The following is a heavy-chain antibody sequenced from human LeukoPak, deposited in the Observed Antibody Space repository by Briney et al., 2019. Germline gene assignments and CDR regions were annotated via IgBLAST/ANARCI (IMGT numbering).Heavy chain of an antibody. CDR1: GYTFTGYY. D-gene: IGHD1-26*01. Sequence: GASVKVSCNASGYTFTGYYMHWVRQAPGQGLEWMGRINPNSGGTNYAQKFQGRVTMTRDTSISTAYMELSRLRSDDTAVYYCARPALSGSYSDAFDIWGQGTMVTVSS. V-gene: IGHV1-2*06. J-gene: IGHJ3*02. CDR3: ARPALSGSYSDAFDI. CDR2: INPNSGGT.